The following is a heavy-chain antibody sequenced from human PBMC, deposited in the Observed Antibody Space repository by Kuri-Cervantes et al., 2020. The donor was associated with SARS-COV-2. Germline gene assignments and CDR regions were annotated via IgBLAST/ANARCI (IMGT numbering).Heavy chain of an antibody. V-gene: IGHV1-69*10. CDR3: ARASRWLPPYYYYMDV. J-gene: IGHJ6*03. Sequence: SVKVSCKASGGTFSSYAISWVRQAPGQGLEWMGGIIPIFGIANYAQKFQGRVTMTRNTSISTAYMELSSLRSEDTAVYYCARASRWLPPYYYYMDVWGKGTTVTVSS. D-gene: IGHD3-22*01. CDR2: IIPIFGIA. CDR1: GGTFSSYA.